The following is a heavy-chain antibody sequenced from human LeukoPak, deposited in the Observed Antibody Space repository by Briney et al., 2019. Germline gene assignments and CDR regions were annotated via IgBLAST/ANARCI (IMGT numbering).Heavy chain of an antibody. CDR3: AREGFYFFDF. V-gene: IGHV3-7*01. J-gene: IGHJ4*01. CDR1: GFTLSNYA. Sequence: GGSLRLSCNASGFTLSNYAMTWVRQVPGKGLEWVANIKQDGSEKTYADSVRGRFTIFRDNAKDSVYLQMNSLRAEDSAIYYCAREGFYFFDFWGQGTLVTVSS. CDR2: IKQDGSEK.